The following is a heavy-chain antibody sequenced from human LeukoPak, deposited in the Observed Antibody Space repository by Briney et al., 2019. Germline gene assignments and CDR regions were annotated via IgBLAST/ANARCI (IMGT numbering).Heavy chain of an antibody. V-gene: IGHV3-30*04. D-gene: IGHD3-22*01. J-gene: IGHJ4*02. CDR3: ASPYYYDSSGYYLDY. CDR1: GFTFSSYA. Sequence: GGSLRLSCAASGFTFSSYAMHWVRQAPGKGLEWVAVISYDGSNKYYADSVKGRFTISRDNSKNTLYLQMNSLRAEDTAVYYCASPYYYDSSGYYLDYWGQGTLVTVSS. CDR2: ISYDGSNK.